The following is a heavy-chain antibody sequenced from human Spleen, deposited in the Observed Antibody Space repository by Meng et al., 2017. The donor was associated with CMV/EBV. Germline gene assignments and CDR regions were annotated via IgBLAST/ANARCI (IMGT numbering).Heavy chain of an antibody. CDR3: ANSGLSGRTR. CDR1: GYAFSDYW. CDR2: IKHDGNEK. V-gene: IGHV3-7*01. Sequence: GGSLRLSCVGSGYAFSDYWMSWVRRAPGKGLEWVATIKHDGNEKYHVDSAKGRFTISRDNAKNSLFLQMDSRRAEDTAMYYCANSGLSGRTRWGQGTLVTVSS. J-gene: IGHJ4*02.